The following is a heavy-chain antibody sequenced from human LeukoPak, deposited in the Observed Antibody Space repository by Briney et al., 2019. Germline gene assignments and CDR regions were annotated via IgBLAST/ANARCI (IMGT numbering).Heavy chain of an antibody. D-gene: IGHD6-19*01. V-gene: IGHV4-59*01. CDR3: ARDYSSGWYGDAFDI. CDR2: IYYSGST. CDR1: GGSISSYY. J-gene: IGHJ3*02. Sequence: SETLSLTCTVSGGSISSYYWSWIRQPPGKGLEWIGYIYYSGSTNYNPSLKSRVTISVDTSKNQFSLKLGSVTAADTAVYYCARDYSSGWYGDAFDIWGQGTMVTVSS.